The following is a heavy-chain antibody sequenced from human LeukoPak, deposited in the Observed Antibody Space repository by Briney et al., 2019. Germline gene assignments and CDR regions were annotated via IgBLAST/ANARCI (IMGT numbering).Heavy chain of an antibody. J-gene: IGHJ3*02. CDR2: ISAYNGNT. V-gene: IGHV1-18*01. CDR1: GYTFTSYG. Sequence: ASVKVSCKASGYTFTSYGISWVRQAPGQGLEWVGWISAYNGNTNYAQKLQGRVTMTTDTSTSTAYMELRSLRSDDTAVYYCARDMMNYYDSSGSDAFDIWGQGTMVTVSS. D-gene: IGHD3-22*01. CDR3: ARDMMNYYDSSGSDAFDI.